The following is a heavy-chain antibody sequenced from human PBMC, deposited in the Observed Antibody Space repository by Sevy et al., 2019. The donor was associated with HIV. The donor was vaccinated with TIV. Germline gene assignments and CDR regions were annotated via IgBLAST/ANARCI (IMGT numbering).Heavy chain of an antibody. CDR1: GFTFSSYG. V-gene: IGHV3-33*01. CDR3: AREWNDFWSGYCLDY. CDR2: IRYDGSNK. J-gene: IGHJ4*02. Sequence: GGSLRLSCAASGFTFSSYGMHWVRQAPGKGLEWVADIRYDGSNKYYADSVKGRFIISRDNSKNSLYLQMNSLRAEDTAVYYCAREWNDFWSGYCLDYWGQGTLVTVSS. D-gene: IGHD3-3*01.